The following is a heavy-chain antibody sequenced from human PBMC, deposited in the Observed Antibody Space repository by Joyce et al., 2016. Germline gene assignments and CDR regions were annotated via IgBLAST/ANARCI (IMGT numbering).Heavy chain of an antibody. CDR2: VRQDGSKR. J-gene: IGHJ3*02. V-gene: IGHV3-7*03. CDR1: GFIFNNFW. Sequence: VQLVESGGRLVQPGGSLRLSCEVSGFIFNNFWMAWVRQAPGKGLEWVANVRQDGSKRNYLESVEGRFTISRDNANNLLYLQMNNVRGDDTARYYCVRDSSPKLAVDVWADAFDIWGQGTMVTVSS. D-gene: IGHD6-19*01. CDR3: VRDSSPKLAVDVWADAFDI.